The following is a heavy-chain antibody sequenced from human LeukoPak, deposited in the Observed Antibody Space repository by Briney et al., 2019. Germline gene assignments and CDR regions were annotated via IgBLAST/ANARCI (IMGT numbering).Heavy chain of an antibody. Sequence: PSETLSLTCTVSGGSISNYYWSWIRQSAGKGLEWVGRIYTSGSTNYNPSLKSRVSMSVDTSKNQFSLKLSSVTAADTAVYYCARPYRIRTAFDIWGQGTMVTVSS. CDR2: IYTSGST. CDR3: ARPYRIRTAFDI. D-gene: IGHD3-16*02. V-gene: IGHV4-4*07. J-gene: IGHJ3*02. CDR1: GGSISNYY.